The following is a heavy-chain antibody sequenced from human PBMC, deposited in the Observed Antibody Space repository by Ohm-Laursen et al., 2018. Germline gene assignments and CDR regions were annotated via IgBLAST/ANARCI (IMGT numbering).Heavy chain of an antibody. D-gene: IGHD1-7*01. CDR1: GFTFSSYG. V-gene: IGHV3-30*03. CDR3: AGYNWNYY. J-gene: IGHJ4*02. CDR2: ISYDGSNK. Sequence: GQTLSLTCAASGFTFSSYGMHWVRQAPGKGLEWVAVISYDGSNKYYADSVKGRFTISRDNSKNTLYLQMNSLRAEDTAVYYCAGYNWNYYWGQGTLVTVSS.